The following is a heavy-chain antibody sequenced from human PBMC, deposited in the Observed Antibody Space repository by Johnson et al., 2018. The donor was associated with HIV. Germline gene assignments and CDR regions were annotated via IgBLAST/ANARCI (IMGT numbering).Heavy chain of an antibody. CDR1: GFTVNSNY. CDR2: IYSGGST. V-gene: IGHV3-66*01. CDR3: ARVEAAAGLAFDI. J-gene: IGHJ3*02. D-gene: IGHD6-13*01. Sequence: VQLVESGGGLVQPGGSLRLSCTASGFTVNSNYMSWVRQAPGKGLEWVSIIYSGGSTYYADSVKGRFTISRDNSKNTLYLQMNSLRAEDTAVYYCARVEAAAGLAFDIWGQGTMVTVSS.